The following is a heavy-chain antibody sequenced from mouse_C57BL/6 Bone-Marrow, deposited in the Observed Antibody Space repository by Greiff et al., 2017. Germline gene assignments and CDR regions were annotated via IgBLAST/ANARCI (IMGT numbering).Heavy chain of an antibody. CDR2: ISSGSSTI. J-gene: IGHJ4*01. Sequence: EVQVVESGGGLVKPGGSLKLSCAASGFTFSDYGMHWVRQAPEKGLEWVAYISSGSSTIYYADTVKGRFTISRDNSKNTLFLQMTSLRSEDTAMYYCERRPTQDAMDYWGQGTSVTVSS. CDR1: GFTFSDYG. V-gene: IGHV5-17*01. D-gene: IGHD2-10*01. CDR3: ERRPTQDAMDY.